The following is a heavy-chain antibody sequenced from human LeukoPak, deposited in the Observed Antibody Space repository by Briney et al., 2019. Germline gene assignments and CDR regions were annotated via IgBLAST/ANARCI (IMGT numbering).Heavy chain of an antibody. CDR2: IYYSGST. CDR1: GGSFGGYY. CDR3: ARGIYKYYDYVWGSYRHEYYFDY. Sequence: SETLSLTCAVYGGSFGGYYWSWIRQPPGKGLEWIGSIYYSGSTYYNPSLKSRVTISVDTSKNQFSLKLSSVTAADTAVYYCARGIYKYYDYVWGSYRHEYYFDYWGQGTLVTVSS. J-gene: IGHJ4*02. V-gene: IGHV4-34*01. D-gene: IGHD3-16*02.